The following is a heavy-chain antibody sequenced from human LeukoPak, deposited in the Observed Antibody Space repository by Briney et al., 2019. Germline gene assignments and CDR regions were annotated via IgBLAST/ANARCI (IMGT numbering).Heavy chain of an antibody. Sequence: PGGSLRLSCAASGNYWMHWVRQAPGKGLVWVSHINSDGSWTGYADSVKGRFTISKDNAKNTVYLQMNSLRAEDTAVYYCASGGHLDYWGQGALVTVAS. CDR3: ASGGHLDY. J-gene: IGHJ4*02. V-gene: IGHV3-74*01. D-gene: IGHD3-16*01. CDR2: INSDGSWT. CDR1: GNYW.